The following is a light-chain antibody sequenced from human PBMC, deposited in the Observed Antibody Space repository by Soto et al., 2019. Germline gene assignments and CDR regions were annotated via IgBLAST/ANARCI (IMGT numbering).Light chain of an antibody. CDR2: DVS. V-gene: IGLV2-14*01. J-gene: IGLJ1*01. CDR3: NSFTSATSTTPYV. Sequence: QSALTQPASVSGSPGQSITISCTGTSSDVGAYNYVSWYQQHPGKAPKLIIYDVSNRPSGVSDRFSGSKSGNTASLTVSGLQAKDEGDYYCNSFTSATSTTPYVFGTGTKLTVL. CDR1: SSDVGAYNY.